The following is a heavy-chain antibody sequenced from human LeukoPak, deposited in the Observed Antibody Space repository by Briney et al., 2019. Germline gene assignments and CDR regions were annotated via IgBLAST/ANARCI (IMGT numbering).Heavy chain of an antibody. D-gene: IGHD4-11*01. CDR3: ARGLYSNDYYYYMDV. Sequence: SETLSLTCTVSGGSISSYYWSWIRQPAGEGLEWIGRIYTSGSTNYNPSLKSRVTMSVDTSKNQFSLKLSSVTAADTAVYYCARGLYSNDYYYYMDVWGKGTTVTVSS. CDR1: GGSISSYY. J-gene: IGHJ6*03. CDR2: IYTSGST. V-gene: IGHV4-4*07.